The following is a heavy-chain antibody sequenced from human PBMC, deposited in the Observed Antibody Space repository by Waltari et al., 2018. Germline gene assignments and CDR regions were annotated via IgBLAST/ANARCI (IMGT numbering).Heavy chain of an antibody. CDR3: TRARVRFLEWLLWYNFDY. V-gene: IGHV3-49*03. Sequence: EVQLVESGGGLVQPGRSLRLSCTASGCTFGAYALSCFGQAPGKGLEWVGFIRSKAYGGTTEYAASGKGRFTISRDDSKSIAYLQMNSLKTEDTAVYYCTRARVRFLEWLLWYNFDYWGQGTLVTVSS. D-gene: IGHD3-3*01. J-gene: IGHJ4*02. CDR1: GCTFGAYA. CDR2: IRSKAYGGTT.